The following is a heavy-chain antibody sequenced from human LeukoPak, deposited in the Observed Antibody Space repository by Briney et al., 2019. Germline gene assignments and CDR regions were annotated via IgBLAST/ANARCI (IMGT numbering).Heavy chain of an antibody. CDR3: ARGDYYDSSGYSNNYYFDY. J-gene: IGHJ4*02. D-gene: IGHD3-22*01. Sequence: ASVKVSCKASGYTFTANYIHWVRQAPGQGLEWMGIINPSGGSTSYAQKFQGRVTMTRDTSTSTVYMELSSLRSEDTAVYYCARGDYYDSSGYSNNYYFDYWGQGTLVTVSS. CDR1: GYTFTANY. V-gene: IGHV1-46*01. CDR2: INPSGGST.